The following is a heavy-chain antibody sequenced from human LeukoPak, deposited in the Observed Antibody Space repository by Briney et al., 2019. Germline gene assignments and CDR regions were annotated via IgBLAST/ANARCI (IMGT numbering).Heavy chain of an antibody. V-gene: IGHV1-69*15. Sequence: ASVKVSCKAIGGIFSKWSISWVRQAPGQGLEWVGTIIPEFEETHYTQKLQGRVTISADDSATAAYMELSSLRSDDTAVYYCAKSGSIWYYFDYWGQGTLVTVSS. CDR1: GGIFSKWS. CDR2: IIPEFEET. J-gene: IGHJ4*02. D-gene: IGHD6-13*01. CDR3: AKSGSIWYYFDY.